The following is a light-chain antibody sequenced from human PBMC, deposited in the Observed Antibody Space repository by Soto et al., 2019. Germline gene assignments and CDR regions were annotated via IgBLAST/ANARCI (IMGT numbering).Light chain of an antibody. V-gene: IGLV1-47*01. J-gene: IGLJ2*01. CDR2: RNN. Sequence: QSVLTQPPSASGTPGQRVTISCSGSSSNIGSNSVYWYQQLPGTAPKLLIYRNNQRPSGVPDRFSGSKSGTSASLAISGLRSEDEADYYCAAWDSSLSAVVFGGGTKLTVL. CDR3: AAWDSSLSAVV. CDR1: SSNIGSNS.